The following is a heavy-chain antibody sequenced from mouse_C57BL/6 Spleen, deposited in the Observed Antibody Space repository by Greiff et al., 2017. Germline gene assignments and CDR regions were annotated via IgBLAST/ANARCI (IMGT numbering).Heavy chain of an antibody. CDR1: GFTFSSYA. D-gene: IGHD2-1*01. J-gene: IGHJ4*01. V-gene: IGHV5-9-1*02. Sequence: EVQVVESGEGLVKPGGSLKLSCAASGFTFSSYAMSWVRQTPEKRLEWVAYISSGGDYIYYADTVKGRFTISRDNARNTLYLQMSSLKSEDTAMYYCTTYGNYAAMDYWGQGTSVTVSS. CDR3: TTYGNYAAMDY. CDR2: ISSGGDYI.